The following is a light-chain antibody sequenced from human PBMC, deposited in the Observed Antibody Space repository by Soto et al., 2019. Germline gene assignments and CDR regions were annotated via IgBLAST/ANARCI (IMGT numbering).Light chain of an antibody. J-gene: IGLJ2*01. Sequence: QSVLTQPASVSGXXXXSXTXSCTGTSSDIGGYNYVSWYQQHPGKAPKLMIYEVSNRPSGVSNRFSGSKSGNTASLTISGLQAEDEADYYCSSYTSSSPVVFGGGTKLTVL. V-gene: IGLV2-14*01. CDR2: EVS. CDR1: SSDIGGYNY. CDR3: SSYTSSSPVV.